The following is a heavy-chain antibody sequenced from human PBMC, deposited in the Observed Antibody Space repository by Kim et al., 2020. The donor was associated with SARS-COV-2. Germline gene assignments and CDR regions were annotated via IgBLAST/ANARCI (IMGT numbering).Heavy chain of an antibody. V-gene: IGHV4-31*03. CDR2: IYYSGST. D-gene: IGHD3-10*01. CDR3: ARAGKILWFGHQYGMDV. J-gene: IGHJ6*02. Sequence: SETPSLTCTVSGGSISSGGYYWSWIRQHPGKGLEWIGYIYYSGSTYYNPSLKSRVTISVDTSKNQFSLKLSSVTAADTAVYYCARAGKILWFGHQYGMDVWGQGTTVTVSS. CDR1: GGSISSGGYY.